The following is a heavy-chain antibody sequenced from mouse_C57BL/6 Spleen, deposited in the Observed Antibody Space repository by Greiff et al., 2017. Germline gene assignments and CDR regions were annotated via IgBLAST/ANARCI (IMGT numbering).Heavy chain of an antibody. D-gene: IGHD1-1*01. V-gene: IGHV5-4*01. Sequence: DVQLVESGGGLVKPGGSLKLSCAASGFTFSSYAMSWVRQTPEKRLEWVATISDGGSYTYYPDNVKGRFTISRDNAKNNLYLQMSHLKSEDTAMYYCARDRGTTVGMDYWGQGTSVTVSS. CDR2: ISDGGSYT. CDR1: GFTFSSYA. J-gene: IGHJ4*01. CDR3: ARDRGTTVGMDY.